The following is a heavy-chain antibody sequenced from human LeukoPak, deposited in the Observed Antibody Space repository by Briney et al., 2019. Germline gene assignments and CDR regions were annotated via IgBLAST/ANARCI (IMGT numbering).Heavy chain of an antibody. Sequence: PGGSLRLSCAASRFTFNTYGMHWVRQAPGKGLEWIAVVWSDGSNRFYADSVEGRFTISRDNSKNTLYLQMNSLRAEDTAVYYCAKVLVPAAINWFDPWGQGTLVTVSS. CDR1: RFTFNTYG. D-gene: IGHD2-2*01. J-gene: IGHJ5*02. CDR3: AKVLVPAAINWFDP. V-gene: IGHV3-33*06. CDR2: VWSDGSNR.